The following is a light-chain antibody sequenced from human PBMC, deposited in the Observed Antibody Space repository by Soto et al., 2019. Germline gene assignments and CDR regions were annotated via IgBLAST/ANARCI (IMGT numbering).Light chain of an antibody. CDR2: DVS. CDR3: SSYTSSSTLVV. Sequence: QSALTQPASVSGSPGQSITISCTGTRSDVGGYNYVSWYQQHPGKAPKLMIYDVSNRPSGVSNRFSGYKSGNTASLTISGLQAEYEADYYCSSYTSSSTLVVFGGGTKLTVL. CDR1: RSDVGGYNY. V-gene: IGLV2-14*01. J-gene: IGLJ2*01.